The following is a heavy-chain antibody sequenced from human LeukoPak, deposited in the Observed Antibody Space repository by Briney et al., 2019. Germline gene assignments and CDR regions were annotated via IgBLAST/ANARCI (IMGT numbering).Heavy chain of an antibody. Sequence: GGSLRLSCAASGFTFSSYSMNWVRQAPGQGLEWVSSITSDSYIYYADSVKGRFTISRDYAKNSLYLQMNSLRAEDTAVYYCARDPQPGDYWGQGTLVTVSS. CDR2: ITSDSYI. V-gene: IGHV3-21*01. CDR1: GFTFSSYS. D-gene: IGHD6-13*01. CDR3: ARDPQPGDY. J-gene: IGHJ4*02.